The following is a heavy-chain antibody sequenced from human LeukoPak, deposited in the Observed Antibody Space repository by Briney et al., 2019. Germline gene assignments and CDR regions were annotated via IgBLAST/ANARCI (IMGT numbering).Heavy chain of an antibody. D-gene: IGHD3-22*01. CDR1: GFTFSSYD. Sequence: PGGSLRLSCAASGFTFSSYDMHWVRQATGKGLEWVSAIGTAGDTYYPGSVKGRFTISRENAKNSLYLQMNSLSAGDTAVYYCARGTYYYDSSGYAILDYWGQGTLVTVSS. J-gene: IGHJ4*02. CDR3: ARGTYYYDSSGYAILDY. CDR2: IGTAGDT. V-gene: IGHV3-13*01.